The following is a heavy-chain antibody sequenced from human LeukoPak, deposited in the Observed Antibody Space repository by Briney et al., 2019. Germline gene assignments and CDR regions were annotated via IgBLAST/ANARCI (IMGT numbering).Heavy chain of an antibody. Sequence: SETLSLTCAVYGGSFSGYYWSWIRQPPGKGLEWIGEINHSGSTNYNPSLKSRVTISVDTSKNQFSLKLSSVTAADTAVYYCARGGDCGIFDYWGQGTLVTVSS. D-gene: IGHD2-21*02. CDR3: ARGGDCGIFDY. J-gene: IGHJ4*02. CDR2: INHSGST. CDR1: GGSFSGYY. V-gene: IGHV4-34*01.